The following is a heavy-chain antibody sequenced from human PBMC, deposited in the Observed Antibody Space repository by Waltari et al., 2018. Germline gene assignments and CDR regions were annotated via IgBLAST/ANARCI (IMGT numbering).Heavy chain of an antibody. J-gene: IGHJ4*02. CDR2: IYYSEST. CDR1: GGSISSGDYY. D-gene: IGHD3-16*02. V-gene: IGHV4-30-4*08. CDR3: GCSVGELSFDY. Sequence: QVQLQESGPGLVKPSQTLSLTCTVPGGSISSGDYYWSWIRQPPGKGLEWIGYIYYSESTYYNPSLKSRVTISVDTPKNQFFLKLSAVTAAYTAVYYCGCSVGELSFDYWGQGTLVTVSS.